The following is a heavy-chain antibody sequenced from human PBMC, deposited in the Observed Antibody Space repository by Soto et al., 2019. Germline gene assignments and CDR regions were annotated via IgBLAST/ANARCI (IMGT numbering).Heavy chain of an antibody. CDR1: GFTFSSYW. J-gene: IGHJ4*02. CDR2: IKQDGSEK. CDR3: VRGGELLTPCDY. V-gene: IGHV3-7*01. D-gene: IGHD1-26*01. Sequence: EVQLVESGGGLVQPGGSLRLSCAASGFTFSSYWMSWVRQAPGKGLEWVANIKQDGSEKDYVDSVKGRFTISRDNAKNSLYLQMNSRRAEDTAVYYCVRGGELLTPCDYWGQGTLVTVSS.